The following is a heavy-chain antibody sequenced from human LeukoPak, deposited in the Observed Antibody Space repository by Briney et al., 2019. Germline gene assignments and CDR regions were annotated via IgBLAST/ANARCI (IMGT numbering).Heavy chain of an antibody. D-gene: IGHD4-17*01. Sequence: PSETLSLTCTVSGGSISSYYWSWIRQPPGKGLEWIGYIYYSGSTNYNPSLKSRVTISVDTSKNQFSLKLSSVTAADTAVYYCARTYGDYGLADYWGQGTLVTVSS. CDR1: GGSISSYY. J-gene: IGHJ4*02. CDR2: IYYSGST. V-gene: IGHV4-59*01. CDR3: ARTYGDYGLADY.